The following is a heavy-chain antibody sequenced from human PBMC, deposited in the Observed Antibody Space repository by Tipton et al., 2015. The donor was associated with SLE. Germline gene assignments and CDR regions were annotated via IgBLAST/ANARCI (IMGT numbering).Heavy chain of an antibody. V-gene: IGHV3-49*03. J-gene: IGHJ4*02. D-gene: IGHD5-18*01. CDR1: GFAFGDYA. CDR2: IRSKAYGGTT. CDR3: TREEIQLWFFDY. Sequence: RSLRLSCTASGFAFGDYAMSWFRQAPGKGLEWVGFIRSKAYGGTTEYAASVKGRFTISRDDSKSIAYLQMNSLKTEDTAVYYCTREEIQLWFFDYWGQGTLVTVSS.